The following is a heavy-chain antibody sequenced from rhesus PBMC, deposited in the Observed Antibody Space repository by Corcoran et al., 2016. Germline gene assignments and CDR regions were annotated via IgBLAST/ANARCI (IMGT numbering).Heavy chain of an antibody. Sequence: QVQLQESGPGLVKPSETLSLTCAVSGGSISRGYYYWSWTRQPPGKGLEWIGYIHYGRSTHYNPALKSRVTISRDTSKNQFSLKLSSVTAADTAVYYCARVGIAAEIDYWGQGVLVTVSS. CDR2: IHYGRST. CDR3: ARVGIAAEIDY. J-gene: IGHJ4*01. D-gene: IGHD6-13*01. CDR1: GGSISRGYYY. V-gene: IGHV4-122*02.